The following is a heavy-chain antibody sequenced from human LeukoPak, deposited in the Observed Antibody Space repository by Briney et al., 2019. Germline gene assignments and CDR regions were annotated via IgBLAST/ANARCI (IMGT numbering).Heavy chain of an antibody. CDR1: GYTFTSYD. Sequence: VASVKVSCKASGYTFTSYDINWVRQATGQGLEWMGWMNPNSGNTGYAQKFQGRVTMTRDTSTSTVYMALSSLRSEDTAVYYCARESGSYYVALDYWGQGTLVTVSS. CDR2: MNPNSGNT. CDR3: ARESGSYYVALDY. V-gene: IGHV1-8*01. J-gene: IGHJ4*02. D-gene: IGHD1-26*01.